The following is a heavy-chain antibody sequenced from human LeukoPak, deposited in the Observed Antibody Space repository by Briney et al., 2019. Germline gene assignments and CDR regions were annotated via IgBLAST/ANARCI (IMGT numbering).Heavy chain of an antibody. Sequence: SETLSLTCAVYGGSFSDYYWSLIRQPPGKGLEWIGEINHSGSTNYNPSLKSRVTISVDTSKNQFSLKLSSVTAADTAVYYCARSMRTMIVVVMRGNWFDPWGQGTLVTVSS. CDR3: ARSMRTMIVVVMRGNWFDP. CDR1: GGSFSDYY. V-gene: IGHV4-34*01. D-gene: IGHD3-22*01. J-gene: IGHJ5*02. CDR2: INHSGST.